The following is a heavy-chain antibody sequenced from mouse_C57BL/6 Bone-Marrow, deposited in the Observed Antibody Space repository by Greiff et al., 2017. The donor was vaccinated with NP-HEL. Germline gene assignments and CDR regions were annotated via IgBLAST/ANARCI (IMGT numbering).Heavy chain of an antibody. CDR2: IWGGGST. V-gene: IGHV2-9*01. J-gene: IGHJ1*03. CDR3: AKRAYEAFYWYFDV. CDR1: GFSLTSYG. Sequence: VMLVESGPGLVAPSQSLSITCTVSGFSLTSYGVAWVRQPPGKGLEWLGVIWGGGSTNYNSALMSRLSISKDNSKSQVFLKMNSLQTDDTAMYYCAKRAYEAFYWYFDVWGTGTTVTVSS. D-gene: IGHD2-3*01.